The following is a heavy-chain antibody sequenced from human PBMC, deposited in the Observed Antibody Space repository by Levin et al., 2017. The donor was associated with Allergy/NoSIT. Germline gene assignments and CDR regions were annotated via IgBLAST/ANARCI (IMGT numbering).Heavy chain of an antibody. Sequence: SETLSLTCTVSGGSISSGDYYWSWIRQPPGKGLEWIGYIYYSGSTYYNPSLKSRVTISVDTSKNQFSLKLSSVTAADTAVYYCARGVRLNDAFDIWGQGTMVTVSS. CDR2: IYYSGST. D-gene: IGHD3-10*01. V-gene: IGHV4-30-4*01. CDR3: ARGVRLNDAFDI. J-gene: IGHJ3*02. CDR1: GGSISSGDYY.